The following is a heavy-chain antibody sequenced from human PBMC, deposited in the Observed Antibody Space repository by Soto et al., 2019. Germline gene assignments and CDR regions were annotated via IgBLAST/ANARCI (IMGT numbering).Heavy chain of an antibody. J-gene: IGHJ4*01. V-gene: IGHV3-9*01. D-gene: IGHD6-19*01. CDR2: ISWNSGSI. CDR3: AKSSQWLGYYFDY. Sequence: EVQLVESGGGLVQPGRSLRLSCAASGFTFDDYAMHWVRQAPGKGLEWVSGISWNSGSIGYADSVKGRFTISRDNAKNSLYLQMNSLRAEDTAFYYCAKSSQWLGYYFDYWGHGTLVTVSS. CDR1: GFTFDDYA.